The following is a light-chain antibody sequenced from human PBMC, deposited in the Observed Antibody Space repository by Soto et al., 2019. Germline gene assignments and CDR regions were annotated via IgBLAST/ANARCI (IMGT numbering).Light chain of an antibody. CDR2: GAS. CDR1: QSVSSSY. J-gene: IGKJ5*01. CDR3: QQYHTYWT. V-gene: IGKV3D-15*01. Sequence: EIVMTQSPATLSVSPGERATLSCRASQSVSSSYLAWYQQKPGQAPRLLIYGASSRATGIPDRFSGSGSGTEFTLTINSLQPDDFATYYCQQYHTYWTFGQGTRLEIK.